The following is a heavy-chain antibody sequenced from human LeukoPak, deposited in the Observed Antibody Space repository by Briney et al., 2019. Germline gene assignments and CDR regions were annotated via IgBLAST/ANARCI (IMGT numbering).Heavy chain of an antibody. J-gene: IGHJ4*02. V-gene: IGHV2-5*02. Sequence: SGPTLVNPTQTLTLTCTFSGVSLSTSGVGVGWIRQPPGNALEWLAFIYWDDDKRYSPSLKTRLTITKDTSKNQVVLTMTNMDPVDTATYYCAHSLTPVIDYDHVWGSYRYDYFDYWGQGTLVTVSS. CDR1: GVSLSTSGVG. CDR3: AHSLTPVIDYDHVWGSYRYDYFDY. CDR2: IYWDDDK. D-gene: IGHD3-16*02.